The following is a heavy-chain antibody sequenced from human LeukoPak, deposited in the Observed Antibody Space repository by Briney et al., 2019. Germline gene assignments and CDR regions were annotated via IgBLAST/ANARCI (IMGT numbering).Heavy chain of an antibody. D-gene: IGHD5-24*01. J-gene: IGHJ6*03. CDR2: ISGSGGAT. CDR3: ARDGYNSYYHYYYMDV. CDR1: GFTFNTYG. V-gene: IGHV3-23*01. Sequence: GGSLRLSCAASGFTFNTYGMSWVRQAPGKGLEWVSGISGSGGATYYADSVKGRFTVSRDDPHNTLYLQMNSVRAEDTAVYFCARDGYNSYYHYYYMDVWGKGTTVTVSS.